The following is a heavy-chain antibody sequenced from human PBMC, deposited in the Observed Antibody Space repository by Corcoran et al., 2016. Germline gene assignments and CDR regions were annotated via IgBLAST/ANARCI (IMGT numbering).Heavy chain of an antibody. CDR2: INHRGST. V-gene: IGHV4-34*01. Sequence: QVQLQQWGAGLLKPSETLSLTCAVYGGSFRGYYWSWIRQPPGKGLEWIGEINHRGSTNYNPSLKSRVTISVDTSKNQFSLKLSSVTAADTAVYYCARGLGSRAFGPCGQGTLVTVSS. CDR3: ARGLGSRAFGP. D-gene: IGHD2-2*01. J-gene: IGHJ5*02. CDR1: GGSFRGYY.